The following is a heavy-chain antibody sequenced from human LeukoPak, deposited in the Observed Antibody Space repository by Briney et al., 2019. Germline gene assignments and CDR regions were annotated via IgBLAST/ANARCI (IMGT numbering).Heavy chain of an antibody. CDR1: GCTFTGYY. Sequence: ASVKVSCKASGCTFTGYYMHWVRQAPGQGLEWMGWINPNSGGTNYAQKFQGRVTMTRDTSISTAYMELSRLRSDDTAVYYCARDYVVVVPAATNWFDPWGQGTLVTVSS. J-gene: IGHJ5*02. V-gene: IGHV1-2*02. D-gene: IGHD2-2*01. CDR3: ARDYVVVVPAATNWFDP. CDR2: INPNSGGT.